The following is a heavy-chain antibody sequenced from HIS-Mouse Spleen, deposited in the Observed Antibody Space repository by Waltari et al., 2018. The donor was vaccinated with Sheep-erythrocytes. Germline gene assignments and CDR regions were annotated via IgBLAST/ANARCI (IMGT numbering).Heavy chain of an antibody. J-gene: IGHJ2*01. D-gene: IGHD7-27*01. Sequence: QVQLQQWGAGLLKPSETLSLTCAVYGGSFSGYYWSWIRQPPGNGREWIGEINHSGSTNANPSLRSRVTMSVDTSKSQFSLKLSSVTAADTAVYYCARGPRTGDHNYWYFDLWGRGTLVTVSS. CDR1: GGSFSGYY. CDR2: INHSGST. V-gene: IGHV4-34*01. CDR3: ARGPRTGDHNYWYFDL.